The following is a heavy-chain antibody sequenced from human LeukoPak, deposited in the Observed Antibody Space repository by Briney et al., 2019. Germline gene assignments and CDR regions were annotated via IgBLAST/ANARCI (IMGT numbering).Heavy chain of an antibody. CDR3: ARTSSGSHGAFDI. Sequence: GGSLRLSCAASGFTFSDNYMSWVRQAPGKGLEWVSVIYNSGITYYADSVKGRFTISRDNSKNTLYLQINSLRAEDTAVYYCARTSSGSHGAFDIWGQGTLVTVSS. J-gene: IGHJ3*02. CDR2: IYNSGIT. CDR1: GFTFSDNY. V-gene: IGHV3-53*01. D-gene: IGHD3-22*01.